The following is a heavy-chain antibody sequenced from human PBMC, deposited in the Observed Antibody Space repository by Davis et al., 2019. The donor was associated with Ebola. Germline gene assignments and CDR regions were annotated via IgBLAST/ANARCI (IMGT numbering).Heavy chain of an antibody. CDR2: ISYSGNT. J-gene: IGHJ6*03. CDR3: ARTTTVTEWAYYMDV. V-gene: IGHV4-39*07. Sequence: SETLSLTCTVSSASISSSSYSWGWIRQPPGKGLEWIGTISYSGNTYYNPSLKSRATISVDTSKNQFSLKLSSVTAADTAVYYCARTTTVTEWAYYMDVWGKGTTVTVSS. CDR1: SASISSSSYS. D-gene: IGHD4-11*01.